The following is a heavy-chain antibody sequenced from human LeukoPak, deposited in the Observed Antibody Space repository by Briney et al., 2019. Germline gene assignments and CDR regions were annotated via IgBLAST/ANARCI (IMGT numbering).Heavy chain of an antibody. D-gene: IGHD4-11*01. CDR3: AREDSNPKYYYYYGMDV. J-gene: IGHJ6*02. Sequence: ASVKVSCKASGYTFTGYYMHWVRQAPGQGLEWMGRINPNSGGTKYAQKFQGRVTMTRDTSISTAYMELSRLRSDDTAVYYCAREDSNPKYYYYYGMDVWGQGTTVTVSS. CDR2: INPNSGGT. V-gene: IGHV1-2*06. CDR1: GYTFTGYY.